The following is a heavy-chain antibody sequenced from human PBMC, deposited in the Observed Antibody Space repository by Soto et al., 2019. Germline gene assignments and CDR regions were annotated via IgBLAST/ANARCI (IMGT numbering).Heavy chain of an antibody. V-gene: IGHV2-26*01. CDR3: ARDSSSSFHRFDP. Sequence: PSETLSLTCAVSGGSISSGGYSWSWIRQPPGKGLEWLAHIFSNDEKSYNTSLKSRLTISKDTSKSQVVLTMTNMDPVDTATYYCARDSSSSFHRFDPWGQGTLVTVSS. D-gene: IGHD6-6*01. CDR1: GGSISSGGYS. J-gene: IGHJ5*02. CDR2: IFSNDEK.